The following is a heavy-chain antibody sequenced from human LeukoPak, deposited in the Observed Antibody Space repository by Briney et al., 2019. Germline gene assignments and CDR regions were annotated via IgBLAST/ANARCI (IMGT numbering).Heavy chain of an antibody. D-gene: IGHD6-13*01. V-gene: IGHV4-59*01. CDR2: IYYSGST. CDR1: GGSISSYY. Sequence: SETLSLTCTVSGGSISSYYWSWIRQPPGKGLEWIGYIYYSGSTHYNPSLKSRVTISVDTSKNQFSLRLSSVTAADTAVYYCARDKQPGDQRGQGTLVTVSS. CDR3: ARDKQPGDQ. J-gene: IGHJ4*02.